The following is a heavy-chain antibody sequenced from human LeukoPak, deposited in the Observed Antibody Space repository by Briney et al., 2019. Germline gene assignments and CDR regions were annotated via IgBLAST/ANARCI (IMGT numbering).Heavy chain of an antibody. D-gene: IGHD6-19*01. CDR2: ISSSGSTI. CDR1: GFTFSDYY. J-gene: IGHJ4*02. Sequence: PGGSLRLSCAASGFTFSDYYMSWIRQAPGKGLEWVSYISSSGSTIYYADSVKGRFTISRDNSKNMVYLQMNSLRAEDTAVYYCARTREQWQVLDYWGQGTLVTVSS. CDR3: ARTREQWQVLDY. V-gene: IGHV3-11*04.